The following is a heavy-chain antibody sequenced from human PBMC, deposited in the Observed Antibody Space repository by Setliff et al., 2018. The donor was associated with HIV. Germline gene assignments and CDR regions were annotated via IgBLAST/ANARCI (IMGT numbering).Heavy chain of an antibody. D-gene: IGHD3-16*01. CDR3: ATDSGVVPPRTLDI. CDR1: GGFLSSNG. Sequence: ASVKVSCKTSGGFLSSNGIAWVRQAPGQGLEWMGGVTPALYLTTHAEKFQSRVTFTTDDSTSSVYMELSSLRSDDTATYYCATDSGVVPPRTLDIWGQGTVVTVSS. J-gene: IGHJ3*02. V-gene: IGHV1-69*10. CDR2: VTPALYLT.